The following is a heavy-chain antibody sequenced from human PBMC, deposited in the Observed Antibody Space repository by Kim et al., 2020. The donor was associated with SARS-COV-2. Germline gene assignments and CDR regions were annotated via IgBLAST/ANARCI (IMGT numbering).Heavy chain of an antibody. V-gene: IGHV3-11*06. D-gene: IGHD2-15*01. Sequence: FTISRDNAKNSLYLQMNSLRAEDTAVYYCARRLGYCSGGSCRRMGYFDYWGQGTLVTVSS. J-gene: IGHJ4*02. CDR3: ARRLGYCSGGSCRRMGYFDY.